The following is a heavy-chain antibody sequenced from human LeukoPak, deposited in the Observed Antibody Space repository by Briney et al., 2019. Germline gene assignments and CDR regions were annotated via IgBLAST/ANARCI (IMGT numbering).Heavy chain of an antibody. Sequence: SETLSLTCAVHGGSFSGYYWSWIRQPPGKGLEWIGEINHIVSTKYNPSLKSRATISVHKSKNQSSLKLSSVTAADTAVYYCARVRRRYFDWLLSETLYYFDYWGQGTLVTVSS. CDR1: GGSFSGYY. D-gene: IGHD3-9*01. CDR3: ARVRRRYFDWLLSETLYYFDY. V-gene: IGHV4-34*01. J-gene: IGHJ4*02. CDR2: INHIVST.